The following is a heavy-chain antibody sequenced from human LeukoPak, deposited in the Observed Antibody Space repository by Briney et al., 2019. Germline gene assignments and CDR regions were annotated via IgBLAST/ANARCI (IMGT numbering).Heavy chain of an antibody. D-gene: IGHD4-17*01. J-gene: IGHJ4*02. Sequence: GGSLRLSCAASGFTFSSYSMNWVRQAPGKGLEWVSSISSSSYIYYADSVKGRLTISRDNAKNSLYLQMNSLRAEDTAVYYCASWRDYGDYLDYWGQGTLVTVSS. V-gene: IGHV3-21*01. CDR1: GFTFSSYS. CDR2: ISSSSYI. CDR3: ASWRDYGDYLDY.